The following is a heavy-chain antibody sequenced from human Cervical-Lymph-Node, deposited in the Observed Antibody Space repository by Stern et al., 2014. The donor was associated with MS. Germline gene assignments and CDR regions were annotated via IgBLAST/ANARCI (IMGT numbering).Heavy chain of an antibody. CDR2: LNPSGGKT. J-gene: IGHJ4*02. CDR3: ARVLSLATSDS. D-gene: IGHD1-1*01. CDR1: GYTFTTYY. V-gene: IGHV1-46*01. Sequence: QLVQSGAEIRKPGASVKISCEASGYTFTTYYMPWVRQAPGQGLAWVALLNPSGGKTTYAQRFQGRVTVTGDTSTSTVYMELTGLRSEDTAVYYCARVLSLATSDSWGQGTLVIVSS.